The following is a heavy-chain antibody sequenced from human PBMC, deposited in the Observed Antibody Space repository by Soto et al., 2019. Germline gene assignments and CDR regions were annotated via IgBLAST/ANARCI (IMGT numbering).Heavy chain of an antibody. CDR3: AKEGGWNNWYFDL. J-gene: IGHJ2*01. CDR1: GFTFSGYG. Sequence: QAQLVESGGGVVQPGMSLRLSCAASGFTFSGYGMHWLRQAPGKGLEWAAVVSYDGNAKYYADSVEGRFTISRDNSKNTLYLHMNSLRTDDTAVYYCAKEGGWNNWYFDLWGCGTLVTVSS. V-gene: IGHV3-30*18. D-gene: IGHD6-19*01. CDR2: VSYDGNAK.